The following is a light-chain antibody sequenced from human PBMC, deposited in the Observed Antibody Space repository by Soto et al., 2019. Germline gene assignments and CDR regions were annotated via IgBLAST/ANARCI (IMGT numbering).Light chain of an antibody. CDR1: EDLLYSDGNTY. Sequence: IVLTQTPLSSPVTLGQSASISCRSSEDLLYSDGNTYLSWLHQRPGQPPRLLIYKVSKRFSGVPDRFRGSGAGTDFSRKISRVEAEDVGVYYCMQAKLFPRTFGQGTKLEIK. V-gene: IGKV2-24*01. CDR2: KVS. CDR3: MQAKLFPRT. J-gene: IGKJ2*01.